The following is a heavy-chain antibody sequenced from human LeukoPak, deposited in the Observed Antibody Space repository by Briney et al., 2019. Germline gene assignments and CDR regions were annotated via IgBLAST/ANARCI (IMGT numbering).Heavy chain of an antibody. D-gene: IGHD3-3*01. V-gene: IGHV1-18*01. Sequence: APVKVSCKASGYTFTSYDISWVRQAPGQGLEWMGWISAYNGNTNYAQKLQGRVTMTTDTSTSTAYVELRSLRSDDTAVYYCASGDYDFWSGYYCSYWGQGTLVTVSS. J-gene: IGHJ4*02. CDR2: ISAYNGNT. CDR3: ASGDYDFWSGYYCSY. CDR1: GYTFTSYD.